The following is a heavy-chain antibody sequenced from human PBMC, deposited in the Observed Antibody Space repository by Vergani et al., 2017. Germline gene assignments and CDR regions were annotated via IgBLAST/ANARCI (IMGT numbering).Heavy chain of an antibody. CDR2: IHNRGQT. CDR3: TRSQGDYWYFDL. D-gene: IGHD3-16*01. J-gene: IGHJ2*01. Sequence: QVRMEESGPGLVKPSETLYLTCSVSGYSIGSGFYWAWIRQSPGGGLQWLTIIHNRGQTYHNPSLKSRVPFSLDTTNNRFSLSLTSVTATDTAVYYCTRSQGDYWYFDLWGPGSLVTVSS. CDR1: GYSIGSGFY. V-gene: IGHV4-38-2*01.